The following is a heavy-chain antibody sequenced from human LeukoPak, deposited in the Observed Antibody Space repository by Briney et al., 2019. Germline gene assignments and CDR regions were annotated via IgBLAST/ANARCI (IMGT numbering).Heavy chain of an antibody. J-gene: IGHJ4*02. D-gene: IGHD5-18*01. CDR1: GFTFSSYW. CDR3: AKGIQLWAGGDY. CDR2: ITSDESST. Sequence: PGGSLRLSCAASGFTFSSYWMHWVRQAPGKGLVWVSHITSDESSTSYADSVKGRFTISRDNSKNTLYLQMNSLRAEDTAVYYCAKGIQLWAGGDYWGQGTLVTVSS. V-gene: IGHV3-74*01.